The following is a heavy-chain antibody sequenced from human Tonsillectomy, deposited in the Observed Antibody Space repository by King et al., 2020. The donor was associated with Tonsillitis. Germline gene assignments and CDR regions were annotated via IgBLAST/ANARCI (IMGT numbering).Heavy chain of an antibody. CDR2: IKTKTEGGTT. CDR3: TRDSLTGHLDY. Sequence: VQLVESGGGLVKPGGSLRVSCAASGFTFSNAWMSWVRQAPGKGLEWVGRIKTKTEGGTTDYAAPVKGRFTISRDDSKNTLYLQMNSLKTEDTAVYYCTRDSLTGHLDYWGQGTLVTVSS. D-gene: IGHD7-27*01. J-gene: IGHJ4*02. CDR1: GFTFSNAW. V-gene: IGHV3-15*01.